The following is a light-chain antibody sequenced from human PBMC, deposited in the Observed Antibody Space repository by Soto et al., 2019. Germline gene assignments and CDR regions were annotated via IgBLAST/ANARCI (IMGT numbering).Light chain of an antibody. CDR3: QQYGSSPRS. V-gene: IGKV3-20*01. CDR2: GVS. J-gene: IGKJ2*03. CDR1: QSVNSNF. Sequence: EIVLTQSPGTLSLSPGERATLSCRASQSVNSNFFAWYQQKPGQAPRLLIYGVSIRATGIPDRFTGSGSRTDFALTISGLEPEDFAIYYCQQYGSSPRSFGQGTKVEIK.